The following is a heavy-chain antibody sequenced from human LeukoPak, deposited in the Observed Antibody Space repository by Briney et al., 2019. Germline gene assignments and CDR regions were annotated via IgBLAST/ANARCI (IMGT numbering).Heavy chain of an antibody. Sequence: GGSLRLSCAASGFTVTYTYMSWVRQAPGEGLEWVSAINGRGDNTYYADFVKGRFTISRDNSKSTVYLQMNSLRTEDTAVYYCAKDRVSPGFNWFDPWGQGTLVTVSS. V-gene: IGHV3-23*01. CDR1: GFTVTYTY. J-gene: IGHJ5*02. D-gene: IGHD2/OR15-2a*01. CDR3: AKDRVSPGFNWFDP. CDR2: INGRGDNT.